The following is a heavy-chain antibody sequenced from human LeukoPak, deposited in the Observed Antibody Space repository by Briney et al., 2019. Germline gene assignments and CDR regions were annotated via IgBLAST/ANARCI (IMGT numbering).Heavy chain of an antibody. D-gene: IGHD3-9*01. V-gene: IGHV4-39*01. CDR3: ARVSYDILTGYGGGYYYYYYMDV. J-gene: IGHJ6*03. CDR2: IYYSGNT. CDR1: GVSISSSNSY. Sequence: PSETLSLTCTVTGVSISSSNSYWGRIRQPPGKGLEWIGSIYYSGNTYYNASLKSQVSISIDTSKNQFSLRLTSVTAADTAVYYCARVSYDILTGYGGGYYYYYYMDVWGKGTTVTISS.